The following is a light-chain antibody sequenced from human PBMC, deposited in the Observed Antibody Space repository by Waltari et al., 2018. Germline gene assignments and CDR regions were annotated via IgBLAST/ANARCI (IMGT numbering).Light chain of an antibody. J-gene: IGKJ4*01. CDR2: YAS. Sequence: EVVLTQSPDFQSVTPKEKVTITCRASQNIGNNLNWYQQNPGQSPKPLSKYASQSFSGVPSRFSGSGSGTDFTLTIISLEAEDAATYYCHQSDSLPTFGGGTKVEIK. CDR3: HQSDSLPT. V-gene: IGKV6-21*01. CDR1: QNIGNN.